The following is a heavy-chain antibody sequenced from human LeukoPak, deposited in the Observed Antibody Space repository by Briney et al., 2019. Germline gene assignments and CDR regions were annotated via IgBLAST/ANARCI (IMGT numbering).Heavy chain of an antibody. J-gene: IGHJ4*02. CDR3: ARGERDGYIYY. CDR2: IYYSGST. CDR1: GGSISSYY. Sequence: SETLSLTCTVSGGSISSYYWSWIRQPPGKGLEWIGHIYYSGSTNYNPSLKSRVTISVDTSKNQFSLKLSSVTAADTAVYYCARGERDGYIYYWGQGTLVTVSS. V-gene: IGHV4-59*01. D-gene: IGHD5-24*01.